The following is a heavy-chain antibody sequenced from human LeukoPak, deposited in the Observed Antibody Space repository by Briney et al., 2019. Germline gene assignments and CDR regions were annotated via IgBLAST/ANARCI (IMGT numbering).Heavy chain of an antibody. V-gene: IGHV1-69*06. CDR1: GGTFSSYG. J-gene: IGHJ5*02. CDR2: IIPISGTA. CDR3: ATDYSGYWS. Sequence: SVKVSCKASGGTFSSYGISWVRQAPGQGLEWMGGIIPISGTANYAQKFQGRVTMTEDTSTDTAYMELSSLRSEDTAVYYCATDYSGYWSWGQGTLVTVSS. D-gene: IGHD5-12*01.